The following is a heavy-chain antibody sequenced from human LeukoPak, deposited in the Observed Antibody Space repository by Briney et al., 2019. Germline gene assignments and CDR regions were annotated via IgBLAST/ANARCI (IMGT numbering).Heavy chain of an antibody. Sequence: PSETLSLTCTVSGGSISSYYWNWVRQPPGKGLEWIGNIYSIGSTDYNPSLKSRVTISLDTSKFQFSLRLNSVTAADTAVYYCARADPNASGYFYRFNWFDPWGQGTLVTVSS. CDR3: ARADPNASGYFYRFNWFDP. J-gene: IGHJ5*02. D-gene: IGHD3-10*01. CDR1: GGSISSYY. CDR2: IYSIGST. V-gene: IGHV4-59*01.